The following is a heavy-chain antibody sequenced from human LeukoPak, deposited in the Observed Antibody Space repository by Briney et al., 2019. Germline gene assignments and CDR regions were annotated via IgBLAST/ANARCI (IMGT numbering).Heavy chain of an antibody. V-gene: IGHV3-53*01. J-gene: IGHJ6*03. CDR3: ASGRGSPPYYHYYMDV. CDR1: GFTVSSNY. CDR2: IYSGGST. Sequence: PGGSLRLSCAASGFTVSSNYMSWVRQAPGKGLEWVSVIYSGGSTYYADSVKGRFTISRDNSKNTLYLQMNSLRAEDTAVYYCASGRGSPPYYHYYMDVWGKGTTVTVSS. D-gene: IGHD3-16*01.